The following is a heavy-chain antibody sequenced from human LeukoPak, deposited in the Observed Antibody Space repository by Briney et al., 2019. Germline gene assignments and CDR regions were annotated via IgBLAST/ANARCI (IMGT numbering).Heavy chain of an antibody. CDR2: ISAYNGNT. CDR1: GYTFTGYY. CDR3: ARTLGWPTYLDY. Sequence: GASVKVSCKASGYTFTGYYMHWVRQAPGQGLEWMGWISAYNGNTNYAQKLQGRVTMTTDTSTSTAYMELRSLRSDDTAVYYCARTLGWPTYLDYWGRGTLVTVSS. V-gene: IGHV1-18*04. D-gene: IGHD6-19*01. J-gene: IGHJ4*02.